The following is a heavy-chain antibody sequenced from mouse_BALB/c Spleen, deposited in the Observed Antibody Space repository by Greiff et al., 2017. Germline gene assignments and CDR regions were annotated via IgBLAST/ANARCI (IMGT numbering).Heavy chain of an antibody. CDR1: GYTFTSYT. J-gene: IGHJ4*01. Sequence: VKLMESAAELARPGASVKMSCKASGYTFTSYTMHWVKQRPGQGLEWIGYINPSSGYTEYNQKFKDKTTLTADKSSSTAYMQLSSLTSEDSAVYYCARKGWLLPYAMDYWGQGTSVTVSS. D-gene: IGHD2-3*01. V-gene: IGHV1-4*02. CDR2: INPSSGYT. CDR3: ARKGWLLPYAMDY.